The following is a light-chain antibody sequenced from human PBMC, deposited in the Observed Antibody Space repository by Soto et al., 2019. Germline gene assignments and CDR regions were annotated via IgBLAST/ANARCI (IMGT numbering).Light chain of an antibody. CDR1: SSDVGGYNY. V-gene: IGLV2-8*01. Sequence: QSALTQPPSASGSPGQSGTISCTGTSSDVGGYNYVSWYQQHPGKAPKLMIYEVSKRHSGVPDRFSGSKSGNTASLTVSGLQAEDEADYYCSSYAGSNNYVVFGGGTKLTVL. CDR3: SSYAGSNNYVV. CDR2: EVS. J-gene: IGLJ2*01.